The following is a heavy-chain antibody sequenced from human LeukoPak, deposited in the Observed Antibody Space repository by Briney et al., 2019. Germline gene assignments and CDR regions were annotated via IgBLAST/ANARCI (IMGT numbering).Heavy chain of an antibody. CDR2: MNPNSGNT. CDR1: GYTFTSYD. J-gene: IGHJ6*03. Sequence: ASVKVSCKASGYTFTSYDINWVRQATGQGLEWMGWMNPNSGNTGYAQKFQGRVTMTRNTFISTAYMELSSLRSEDTAVYYCARPGYYYYYMDVWGKGTTVTVSS. CDR3: ARPGYYYYYMDV. V-gene: IGHV1-8*01.